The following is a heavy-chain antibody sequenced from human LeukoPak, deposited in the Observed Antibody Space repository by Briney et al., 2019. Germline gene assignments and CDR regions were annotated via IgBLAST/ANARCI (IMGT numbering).Heavy chain of an antibody. CDR2: ISGSGGST. Sequence: GGSLRLSCAASGFTFSSYAMSWVRQAPGKGLEWVSAISGSGGSTYYADSVKGRFTISRDNSKNTLYLQMNSLRAEDTAVYYCASSVVVTAIRGIFDYWGQGILVTVSS. D-gene: IGHD2-21*02. V-gene: IGHV3-23*01. CDR3: ASSVVVTAIRGIFDY. J-gene: IGHJ4*02. CDR1: GFTFSSYA.